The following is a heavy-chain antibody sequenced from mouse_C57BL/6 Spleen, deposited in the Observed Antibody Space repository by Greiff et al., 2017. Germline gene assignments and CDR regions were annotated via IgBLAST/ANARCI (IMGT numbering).Heavy chain of an antibody. V-gene: IGHV5-9-1*02. CDR2: ISSGGDYI. CDR3: TRRGLGGDYGDDYYAMDY. CDR1: GFTFSSYA. Sequence: EVMLVESGEGLVKPGGSLKLSCAASGFTFSSYAMSWVRQTPEKRLEWVAYISSGGDYIYYADTVKGRFTISRDNARNTLYLQMSSLKSEDTAMYYCTRRGLGGDYGDDYYAMDYWGQGTSVTVSS. J-gene: IGHJ4*01. D-gene: IGHD2-13*01.